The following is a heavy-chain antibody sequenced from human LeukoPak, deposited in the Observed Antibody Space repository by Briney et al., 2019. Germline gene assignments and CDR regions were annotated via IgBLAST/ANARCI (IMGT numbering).Heavy chain of an antibody. D-gene: IGHD5-18*01. J-gene: IGHJ5*02. V-gene: IGHV3-7*02. CDR3: ARRVAAMDWFDT. CDR2: IKQEGSEK. Sequence: GGSLRLSWSASGFTFSSYWMSWVRQAPGKGLEWVANIKQEGSEKYYVHSVKGRFTISRDNAKNSLYLQMNSLRAEDTAVYYCARRVAAMDWFDTWGQGTLVTVSS. CDR1: GFTFSSYW.